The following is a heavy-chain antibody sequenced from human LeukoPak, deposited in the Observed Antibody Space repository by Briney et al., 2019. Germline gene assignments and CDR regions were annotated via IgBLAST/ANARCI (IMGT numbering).Heavy chain of an antibody. Sequence: GRSLRLSCGASGLTFSTYSMNWVRQAPGKWLEWVSYISSDSGTRYYADSVKGRFTISRDNAKNSLYLQMNSLRAEDTAVYYCARAAQPGFDPWGQGTLVTVSS. CDR1: GLTFSTYS. J-gene: IGHJ5*02. CDR3: ARAAQPGFDP. D-gene: IGHD1-14*01. CDR2: ISSDSGTR. V-gene: IGHV3-48*01.